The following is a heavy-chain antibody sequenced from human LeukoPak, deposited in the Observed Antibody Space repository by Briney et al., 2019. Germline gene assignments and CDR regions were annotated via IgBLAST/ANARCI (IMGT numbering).Heavy chain of an antibody. CDR2: INPNSGGT. J-gene: IGHJ4*02. Sequence: ASVKVSCKASGYTCTGYYMHWVRQAPGQGLEWMGWINPNSGGTNYAQKFQGRVTMTRDTSISTAYMELSRLRSDDTAVNYCAKEAILSIAAAANPYFDYWGQGTLVTVSS. D-gene: IGHD6-13*01. CDR1: GYTCTGYY. V-gene: IGHV1-2*02. CDR3: AKEAILSIAAAANPYFDY.